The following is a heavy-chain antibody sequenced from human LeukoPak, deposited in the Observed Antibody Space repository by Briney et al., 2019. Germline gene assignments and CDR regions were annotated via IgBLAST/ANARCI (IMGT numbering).Heavy chain of an antibody. CDR1: GYTFTNYG. D-gene: IGHD1-26*01. Sequence: SSVKVSCKASGYTFTNYGISWVRQAPGQGLDWMGWISAYNGNTNYAQKLQGRVTMTTDTSTSTAYMELRSLRSDDTAVYYCARVDVGSYFDYWGQGTLVTVSS. J-gene: IGHJ4*02. CDR2: ISAYNGNT. CDR3: ARVDVGSYFDY. V-gene: IGHV1-18*01.